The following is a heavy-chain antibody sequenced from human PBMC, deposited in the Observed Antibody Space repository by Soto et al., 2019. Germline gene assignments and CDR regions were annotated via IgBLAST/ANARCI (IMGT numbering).Heavy chain of an antibody. CDR1: GCPFRIYA. J-gene: IGHJ6*02. D-gene: IGHD3-3*02. Sequence: GASVKVSCKASGCPFRIYAMHWVRQVPGKGLEWVSLISWDGGSTYYADSVKGRFTISRDNSKNSLYLQMNSLRAEDTALYYCAKDHFWSGYHIGYGMDVWGQGTTVTVSS. CDR3: AKDHFWSGYHIGYGMDV. CDR2: ISWDGGST. V-gene: IGHV3-43D*04.